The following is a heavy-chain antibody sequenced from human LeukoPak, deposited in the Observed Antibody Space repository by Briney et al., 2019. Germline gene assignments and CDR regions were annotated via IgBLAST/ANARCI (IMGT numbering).Heavy chain of an antibody. CDR2: IIPILGIA. CDR1: GGTFSSYA. Sequence: SVKVSCKASGGTFSSYAISWVRQAPGQGLEWMGRIIPILGIANYAQKFQGRVTITADKSTSTAYMELSSLRSEDTAVYYCAFEYSSSSLRGDYYYYGMDVWGQGTTVTVSS. V-gene: IGHV1-69*04. J-gene: IGHJ6*02. D-gene: IGHD6-6*01. CDR3: AFEYSSSSLRGDYYYYGMDV.